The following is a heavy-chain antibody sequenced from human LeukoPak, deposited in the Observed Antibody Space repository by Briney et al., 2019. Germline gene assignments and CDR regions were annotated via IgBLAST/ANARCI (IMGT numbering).Heavy chain of an antibody. CDR2: ISGSGTTT. V-gene: IGHV3-23*01. J-gene: IGHJ4*02. CDR3: AKAVRYYGSGSYYNAD. D-gene: IGHD3-10*01. Sequence: GGSLRLSCAVSGFTFSSYAMSWVRQAPGKGLEWVSAISGSGTTTYYADSVKGRFTISRDNSKNTLYLQMNSLRAEDTAVYYCAKAVRYYGSGSYYNADWGQGTLVTVSS. CDR1: GFTFSSYA.